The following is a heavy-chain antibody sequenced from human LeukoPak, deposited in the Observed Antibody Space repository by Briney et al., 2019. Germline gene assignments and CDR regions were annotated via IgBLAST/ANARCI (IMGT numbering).Heavy chain of an antibody. V-gene: IGHV3-30*04. Sequence: PGGSLRLSCAASGFTFSSCAMYWVRQAPGKGLEWVAVISYDGSNKYYADSVKGRFTISRDNSKNTLYLQMNSLRAEDTAVYYCARGLECSSTSCYLGVLYYYYYGMDVWGQGATVTVSS. J-gene: IGHJ6*02. CDR2: ISYDGSNK. D-gene: IGHD2-2*01. CDR3: ARGLECSSTSCYLGVLYYYYYGMDV. CDR1: GFTFSSCA.